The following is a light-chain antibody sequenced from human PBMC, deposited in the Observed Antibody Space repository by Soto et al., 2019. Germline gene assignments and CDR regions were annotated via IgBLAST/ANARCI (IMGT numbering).Light chain of an antibody. V-gene: IGLV2-14*01. Sequence: QSVLIQPASVSGSPGQSITISCTGTSSDVGGYNYVSWYQQHPGKAPKLMIYDVSNRPSGVSNRFSGSKSDNTASLTISVLKAEDEGDYYCRSYTSSSTRVFGTGTKVTVL. CDR2: DVS. CDR1: SSDVGGYNY. J-gene: IGLJ1*01. CDR3: RSYTSSSTRV.